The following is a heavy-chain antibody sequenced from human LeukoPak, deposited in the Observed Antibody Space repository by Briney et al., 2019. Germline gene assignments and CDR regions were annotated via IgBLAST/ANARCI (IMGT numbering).Heavy chain of an antibody. D-gene: IGHD6-19*01. CDR3: ARHSAYLYYFDY. J-gene: IGHJ4*02. CDR2: IYYSGST. V-gene: IGHV4-59*08. Sequence: SETLSLTCTVSGGSISSYYWSWIRQPPGKGLEWIGYIYYSGSTNYNPSLKSRVTISVDTSKNQFSLKLSSVTAADTAVYYCARHSAYLYYFDYWGQGTLVTVSS. CDR1: GGSISSYY.